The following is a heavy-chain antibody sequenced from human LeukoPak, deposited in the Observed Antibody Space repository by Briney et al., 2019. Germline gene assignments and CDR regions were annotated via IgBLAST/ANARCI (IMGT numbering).Heavy chain of an antibody. CDR3: ARDGSWYYYDSSGYPLRVWFDP. V-gene: IGHV1-2*02. Sequence: ASVKVSCKASGYTFTGYYMHWVRQAPGQGLEWMGWINPNIGGTNYAQKFQGSVTMTRATSISTAYMELSRLRSDDTAVYYCARDGSWYYYDSSGYPLRVWFDPWGQGTLVTVSS. CDR1: GYTFTGYY. D-gene: IGHD3-22*01. CDR2: INPNIGGT. J-gene: IGHJ5*02.